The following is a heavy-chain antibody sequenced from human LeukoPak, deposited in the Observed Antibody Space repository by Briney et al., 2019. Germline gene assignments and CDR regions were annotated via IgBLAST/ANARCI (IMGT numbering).Heavy chain of an antibody. D-gene: IGHD3-9*01. V-gene: IGHV4-34*01. J-gene: IGHJ5*02. CDR3: ARGYYDILTGYYQRYNWFDP. Sequence: SETLSLTCAVYGGSFSGYYWSWIRQPPGKGLEWIGEINHSGSTNYNPSLKSRVTISVDTSKNQFSLKLSSVTAADTAVYYCARGYYDILTGYYQRYNWFDPWGQGTLVTASS. CDR2: INHSGST. CDR1: GGSFSGYY.